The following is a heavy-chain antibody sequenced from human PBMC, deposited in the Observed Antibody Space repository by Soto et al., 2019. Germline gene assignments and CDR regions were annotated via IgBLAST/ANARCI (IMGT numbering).Heavy chain of an antibody. CDR2: IYYSGST. Sequence: SETLSLTCTVSGGSISSGGYYWSWIRQHPGKGLEWIGYIYYSGSTYYNPSLKSRVTISVDTSKNQFSLKLSSVTAADTAVYYCASVRLYYYGSGSYQDFDYWGQGTLVTVSS. V-gene: IGHV4-31*03. J-gene: IGHJ4*02. CDR1: GGSISSGGYY. D-gene: IGHD3-10*01. CDR3: ASVRLYYYGSGSYQDFDY.